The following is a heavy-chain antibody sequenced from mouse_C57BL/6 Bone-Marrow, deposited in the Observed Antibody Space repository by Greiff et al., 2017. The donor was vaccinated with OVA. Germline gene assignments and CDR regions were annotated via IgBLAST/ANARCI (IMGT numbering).Heavy chain of an antibody. V-gene: IGHV6-6*01. Sequence: EVKLMESGGGLVQPGGSMKLSCAASGFTFSDAWMDWVRQSPEKGLEWVAEIRNKANNHATYCAESVKGRFTISRDDSKSSVYLQMNSLRAEDTGIYYCTRDDGYYEDAMDYWGQGTSVTVSS. CDR3: TRDDGYYEDAMDY. J-gene: IGHJ4*01. CDR2: IRNKANNHAT. CDR1: GFTFSDAW. D-gene: IGHD2-3*01.